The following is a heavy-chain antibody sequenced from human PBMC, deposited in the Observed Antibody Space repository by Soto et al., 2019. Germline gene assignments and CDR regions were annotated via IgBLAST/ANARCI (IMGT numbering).Heavy chain of an antibody. CDR3: ARVNPYYYYGMDV. Sequence: PGGSLRLSCAASGFTFSSYAMHWVRQAPGKGLEWVAVISYDGSNKYYADSVKGRFTISRDNSKNTLYLQMNSLRAEDTAVYYCARVNPYYYYGMDVWGQGTTVTVSS. CDR2: ISYDGSNK. CDR1: GFTFSSYA. J-gene: IGHJ6*02. V-gene: IGHV3-30-3*01.